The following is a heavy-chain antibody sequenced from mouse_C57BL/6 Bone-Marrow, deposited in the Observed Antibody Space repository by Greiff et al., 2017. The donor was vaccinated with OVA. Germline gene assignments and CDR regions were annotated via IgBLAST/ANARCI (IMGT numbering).Heavy chain of an antibody. CDR1: GYTFTDYY. V-gene: IGHV1-19*01. CDR2: INPYNGGT. J-gene: IGHJ2*01. Sequence: EVQLQQSGPVLVKPGASVKMSCKASGYTFTDYYMNWVKQSHGKSLEWIGVINPYNGGTSYNQKFKGKATLTVDKSSSTAYMELNSLTSEDSAVYYCARMTTVVATPYYFDYWGQGTTLTVSS. D-gene: IGHD1-1*01. CDR3: ARMTTVVATPYYFDY.